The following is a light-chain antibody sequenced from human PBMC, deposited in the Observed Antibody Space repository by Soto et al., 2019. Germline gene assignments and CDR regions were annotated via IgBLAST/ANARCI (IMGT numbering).Light chain of an antibody. J-gene: IGKJ4*01. CDR1: RNINRK. V-gene: IGKV3-15*01. CDR3: QQYYDYPPLI. CDR2: GAS. Sequence: EIVMTQSPATLSVSPGERATLSCRASRNINRKLAWYQQKPGQAPRLLISGASTRATGIPARFSGSGSGTEFTLTISSLQSDDFAVYYCQQYYDYPPLIFGGGTEVDIK.